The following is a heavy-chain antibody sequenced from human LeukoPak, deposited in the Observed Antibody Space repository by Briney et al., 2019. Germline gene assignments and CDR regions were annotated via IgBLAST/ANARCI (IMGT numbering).Heavy chain of an antibody. J-gene: IGHJ4*02. CDR1: GFTFSNAR. D-gene: IGHD1-26*01. CDR2: IKTKTDDGAT. V-gene: IGHV3-15*01. CDR3: TTYVGATAY. Sequence: GGSLRLSCAASGFTFSNARMNWVRQAPGKGLEWVGRIKTKTDDGATDYSAPVKARFAISRDDSKTTLYLQMNGLKTEDTAIYYCTTYVGATAYWGQGTLVTVSS.